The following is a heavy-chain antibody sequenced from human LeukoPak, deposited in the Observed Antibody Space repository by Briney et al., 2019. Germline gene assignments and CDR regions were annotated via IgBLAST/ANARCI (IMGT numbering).Heavy chain of an antibody. D-gene: IGHD5-12*01. J-gene: IGHJ5*02. CDR2: IYYSGST. CDR1: GGSISSYY. V-gene: IGHV4-59*01. Sequence: PSETLSFTCAVSGGSISSYYWSWIRQPPGKGLEWIGYIYYSGSTNYNPSLKSRVTISVDTSKNQFSLKLSSVTAADTAVYYCARVEMATILGFDPWGQGTLVTVSS. CDR3: ARVEMATILGFDP.